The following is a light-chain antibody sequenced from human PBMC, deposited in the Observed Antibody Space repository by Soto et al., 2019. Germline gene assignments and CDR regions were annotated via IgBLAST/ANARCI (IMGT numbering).Light chain of an antibody. CDR3: TSWTTSTTMI. V-gene: IGLV2-14*03. CDR2: DVN. Sequence: QSALTQPASVSGSPGQSITISCTGTSSDIGAYNFVSWYQQHPSKAPKLMLYDVNIRPSGVSNRFSGSKSGNTASLTFSGLQAEDEADYYCTSWTTSTTMIFGGGTKVTVL. CDR1: SSDIGAYNF. J-gene: IGLJ2*01.